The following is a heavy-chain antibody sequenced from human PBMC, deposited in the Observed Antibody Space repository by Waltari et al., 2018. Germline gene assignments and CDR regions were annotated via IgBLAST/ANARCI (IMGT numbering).Heavy chain of an antibody. D-gene: IGHD3-10*01. CDR1: GGSISSSNW. Sequence: QVQLHESGPGLVTPSGTLSLTCAVSGGSISSSNWLSWVRQPPGKGLEWIGEIYHSGNTNYNPSLESRLTISADKSKNQISLKLSSVTAADTAVYYCARELRSDLGYYGSGNAYYGMDVWGQGTTVTVSS. CDR2: IYHSGNT. J-gene: IGHJ6*02. V-gene: IGHV4-4*02. CDR3: ARELRSDLGYYGSGNAYYGMDV.